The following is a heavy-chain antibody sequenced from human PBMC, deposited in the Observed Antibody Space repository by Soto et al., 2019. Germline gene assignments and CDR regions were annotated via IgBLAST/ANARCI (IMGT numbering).Heavy chain of an antibody. CDR3: ARRGIAAAGTNYYYYGMDV. CDR1: GGSISSSSYY. CDR2: IYYSGST. V-gene: IGHV4-39*01. J-gene: IGHJ6*02. Sequence: SETLSLTCTVSGGSISSSSYYWGWIRQPPGKGLEWIGSIYYSGSTYYNPSLKSRVTISVDTSKNQFSLKLSSVTAADTAVYYCARRGIAAAGTNYYYYGMDVWGQGTTVTVSS. D-gene: IGHD6-13*01.